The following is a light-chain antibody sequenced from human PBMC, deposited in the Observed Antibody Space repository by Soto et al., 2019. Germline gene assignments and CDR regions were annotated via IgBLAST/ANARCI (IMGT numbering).Light chain of an antibody. CDR2: AAS. J-gene: IGKJ5*01. CDR3: QQLHSYPIT. Sequence: IQMTQSPSSLSASVGDIVTITCLASQGISTYLNWYQQKPGKAPKLLIYAASSLQSGVPSRFSGSGSEAVFTLTISSLQPEDFATYYCQQLHSYPITFGQGRRLEIK. V-gene: IGKV1-17*01. CDR1: QGISTY.